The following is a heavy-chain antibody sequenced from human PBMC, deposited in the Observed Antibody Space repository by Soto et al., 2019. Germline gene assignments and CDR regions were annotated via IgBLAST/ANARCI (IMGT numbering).Heavy chain of an antibody. J-gene: IGHJ6*03. V-gene: IGHV3-74*02. CDR2: INSDGIVS. Sequence: EVQLVESGGGLVQPGGSLRLSCAASGFTFSNYWMYWVRQAPGKGLEWVSRINSDGIVSSHADSVRGRLTISRDNVKNTLYLHMDSLRAEDTAVYFCARGDCVGGTCYSLAGSFYYYMDVWGKGTTVTVFS. D-gene: IGHD2-15*01. CDR1: GFTFSNYW. CDR3: ARGDCVGGTCYSLAGSFYYYMDV.